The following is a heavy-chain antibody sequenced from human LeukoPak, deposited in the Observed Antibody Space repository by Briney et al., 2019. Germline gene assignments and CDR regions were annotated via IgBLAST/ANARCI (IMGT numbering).Heavy chain of an antibody. J-gene: IGHJ4*02. CDR2: IYSGGST. V-gene: IGHV3-66*01. CDR3: ARVGGIAAAADY. Sequence: GGCLRLSCVAAGFTASSCYMSWVRPAPGKGLEWVSVIYSGGSTYYADSVKGRFTISRDNSKSTLYLQMNRLRAEDTAVYYCARVGGIAAAADYWGQGTLVTASS. D-gene: IGHD6-13*01. CDR1: GFTASSCY.